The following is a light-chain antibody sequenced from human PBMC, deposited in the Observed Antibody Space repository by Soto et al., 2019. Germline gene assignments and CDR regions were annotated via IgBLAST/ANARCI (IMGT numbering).Light chain of an antibody. CDR3: QQTFSPPYT. J-gene: IGKJ2*01. V-gene: IGKV1-39*01. Sequence: DIQMTQSLSSLSASVGDSVTITCRASQSISNSLSWYQQKPGKAPKFLIYVASTLQRGVPSRFSGSGSGTDITLTISSLQPEDFATYYCQQTFSPPYTFGHGTNLEIK. CDR2: VAS. CDR1: QSISNS.